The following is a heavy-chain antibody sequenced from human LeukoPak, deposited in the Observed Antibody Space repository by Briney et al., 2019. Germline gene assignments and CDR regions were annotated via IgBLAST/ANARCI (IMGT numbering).Heavy chain of an antibody. D-gene: IGHD4-11*01. CDR3: TRVEETATTAAIIRKYSYYYYYMDV. CDR2: INSDGSST. CDR1: GFTFSSYW. Sequence: GGSLRLSCAASGFTFSSYWMHWVRQGPGKGLVWVSRINSDGSSTNYADSVKGRFTISRDNAKNSLYLQMSSLRAEDTAVYYCTRVEETATTAAIIRKYSYYYYYMDVWGKGNTVTVSS. J-gene: IGHJ6*03. V-gene: IGHV3-74*01.